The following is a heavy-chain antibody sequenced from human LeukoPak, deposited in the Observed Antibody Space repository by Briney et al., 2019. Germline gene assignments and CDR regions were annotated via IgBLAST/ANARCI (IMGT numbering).Heavy chain of an antibody. Sequence: GGSLRLSCAASGFTFSRFWMTWARQAPGKGLEWVANIHPHGSEEYYVDSVKGRFTISRDNAKNSLYLQMDSLRAEDTAVYYCIILTLVTAPRHYMDVWGKGTTVTVSS. J-gene: IGHJ6*03. CDR2: IHPHGSEE. CDR3: IILTLVTAPRHYMDV. D-gene: IGHD2-21*02. V-gene: IGHV3-7*01. CDR1: GFTFSRFW.